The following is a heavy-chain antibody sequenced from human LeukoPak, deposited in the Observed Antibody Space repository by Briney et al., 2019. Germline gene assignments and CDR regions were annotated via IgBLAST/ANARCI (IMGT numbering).Heavy chain of an antibody. CDR3: ARDSRATLVITIGGMDV. Sequence: GGSLRLSCAASGFTFSSYAMHWVRQAPGKGLEWVAVISYDGSNKYYADSVKGRFTISRDNSKNTLYLQMNSLRAEDTAVYYCARDSRATLVITIGGMDVWGQGTLVTVSS. D-gene: IGHD3-10*01. J-gene: IGHJ4*02. CDR2: ISYDGSNK. CDR1: GFTFSSYA. V-gene: IGHV3-30-3*01.